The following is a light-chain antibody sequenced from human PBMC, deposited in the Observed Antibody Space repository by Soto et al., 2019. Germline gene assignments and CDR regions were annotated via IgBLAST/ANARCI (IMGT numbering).Light chain of an antibody. CDR3: SSFTSSITYV. CDR2: DVT. J-gene: IGLJ1*01. Sequence: QSALTQPASVPGSPGQSITISCTGTSSDVGGYNSVSWYRQDPGKAPKLIIYDVTYRPSGVSNRFSGSKSGNTASLTISGLQSEDEADYHCSSFTSSITYVFGTGTRSP. V-gene: IGLV2-14*01. CDR1: SSDVGGYNS.